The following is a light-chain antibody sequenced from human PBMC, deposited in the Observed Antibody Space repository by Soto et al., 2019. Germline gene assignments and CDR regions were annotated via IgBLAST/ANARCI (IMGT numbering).Light chain of an antibody. V-gene: IGKV3-20*01. J-gene: IGKJ1*01. CDR1: QSVIRNY. CDR3: QQYGSSLTWT. Sequence: EVVLTQSPGTVSLSPGERVTLSCRASQSVIRNYLAWYQQRPGQAPRLLIYAASSRATGIPDRFSGSGSGTDFNLSISILEPEDFAGYYCQQYGSSLTWTFGQGTKVEMK. CDR2: AAS.